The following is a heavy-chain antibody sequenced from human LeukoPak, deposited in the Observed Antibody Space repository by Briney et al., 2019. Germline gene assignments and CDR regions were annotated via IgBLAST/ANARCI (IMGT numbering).Heavy chain of an antibody. CDR2: IYYSGRT. Sequence: SETLSLTCTVSGASISSYYWSWIRQSPGKGLEWIGYIYYSGRTNYNPSLKSRVTISVDTSKNQFPLKLTSATAADTAVYYCARVRWPTTGDKEVRGLITGGLYMDVWGKGTTVTISS. CDR3: ARVRWPTTGDKEVRGLITGGLYMDV. V-gene: IGHV4-59*01. D-gene: IGHD3-10*01. J-gene: IGHJ6*03. CDR1: GASISSYY.